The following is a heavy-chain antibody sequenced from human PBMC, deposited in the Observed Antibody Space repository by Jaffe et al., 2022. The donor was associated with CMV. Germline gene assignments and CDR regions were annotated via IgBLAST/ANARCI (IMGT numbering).Heavy chain of an antibody. V-gene: IGHV1-3*01. J-gene: IGHJ4*02. Sequence: QVQLVQSGAEVKKPGASVKVSCKASGYTFSSYAIHWVRQAPGQRVEWMGWINGGNGDTKYAQRFLGRVTITRDTSASTAYMELSSLRSEDTAVYYCARGGYDSPIPYWGQGTLVTVSS. D-gene: IGHD3-22*01. CDR1: GYTFSSYA. CDR3: ARGGYDSPIPY. CDR2: INGGNGDT.